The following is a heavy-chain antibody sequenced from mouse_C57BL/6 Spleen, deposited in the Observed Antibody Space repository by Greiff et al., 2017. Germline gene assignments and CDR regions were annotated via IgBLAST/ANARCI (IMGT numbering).Heavy chain of an antibody. Sequence: QVQLQQPGAELVKPGASVKMSCKASGYTFTSYWITWVKQRPGQGLEWIGDIYPGSGSTNYNEKFKSKATLTVDTSSSTAYMQLSSLTSEDSAVYYCARSPSTVVATDYFDYWGQCTTLTVSS. CDR2: IYPGSGST. V-gene: IGHV1-55*01. D-gene: IGHD1-1*01. CDR1: GYTFTSYW. CDR3: ARSPSTVVATDYFDY. J-gene: IGHJ2*01.